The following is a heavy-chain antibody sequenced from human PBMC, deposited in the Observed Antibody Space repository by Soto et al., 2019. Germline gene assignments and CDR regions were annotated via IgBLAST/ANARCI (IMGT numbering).Heavy chain of an antibody. D-gene: IGHD1-1*01. V-gene: IGHV4-59*01. CDR3: ARDQGRQGRFDP. J-gene: IGHJ5*02. CDR2: IYYSGST. Sequence: SETLSLTCTVSGGSISSYYWSWIRQPPGKGLEWIGYIYYSGSTNYNPSLKSRVTISVDTSKNQFSLRLSSVTAADTAVYYCARDQGRQGRFDPWGQGTLVTVSS. CDR1: GGSISSYY.